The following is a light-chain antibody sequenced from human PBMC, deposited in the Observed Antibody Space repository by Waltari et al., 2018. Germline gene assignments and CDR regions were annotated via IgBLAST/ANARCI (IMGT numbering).Light chain of an antibody. CDR2: SNI. CDR3: SAWDDALNGYL. V-gene: IGLV1-44*01. J-gene: IGLJ3*02. Sequence: QSVLTQPPSASGTPGQRVTTSCSGGTSNIATNTVNWYQHLPGTAPKLLIYSNIQRPSGVPDRFSGSQSGTSASLAISGLQSEDEGDYYCSAWDDALNGYLFGGGTKLTVL. CDR1: TSNIATNT.